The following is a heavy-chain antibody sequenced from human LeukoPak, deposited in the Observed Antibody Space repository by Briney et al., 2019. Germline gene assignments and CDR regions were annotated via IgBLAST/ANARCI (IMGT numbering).Heavy chain of an antibody. CDR2: IISSSNTI. Sequence: GSLRLSCAVSGFTSSTHSMNWVRQAPGKGLEWVSYIISSSNTIYYADSVKGRFTISRDNAKNSLYLQMNSLRAEDTAVYYCARAVGHGSGSPRMDVWGKGTTVTVSS. J-gene: IGHJ6*04. CDR3: ARAVGHGSGSPRMDV. CDR1: GFTSSTHS. V-gene: IGHV3-48*01. D-gene: IGHD3-10*01.